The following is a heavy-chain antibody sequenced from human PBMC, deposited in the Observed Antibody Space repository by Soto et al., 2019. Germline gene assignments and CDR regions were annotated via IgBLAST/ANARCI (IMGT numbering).Heavy chain of an antibody. CDR2: IYYSGST. J-gene: IGHJ4*02. D-gene: IGHD4-17*01. CDR1: GCSLRSYY. CDR3: ARRYGYYFDY. Sequence: SGNLSLSCTVSGCSLRSYYWGWIRQPPGKGLEWIGYIYYSGSTNYNPSLKSRVTISVDTSKNQLSLKLSSVTAADTAVYYCARRYGYYFDYWGQGTLVTVSS. V-gene: IGHV4-59*08.